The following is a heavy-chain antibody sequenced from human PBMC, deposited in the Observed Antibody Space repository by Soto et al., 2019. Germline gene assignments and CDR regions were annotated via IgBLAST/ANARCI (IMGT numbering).Heavy chain of an antibody. Sequence: QVQLVESGGGVVQPGRSLRLSCAASGFTFSSYGMHWVRQAPGKGLEWVAVISYDGSNKYYADSVKGRFTISRDNSKNTLYLQMNSLRAEDTAVYYCAKESITMVRGVIDNWLDPWGQGTLVTVSS. V-gene: IGHV3-30*18. CDR2: ISYDGSNK. CDR1: GFTFSSYG. CDR3: AKESITMVRGVIDNWLDP. J-gene: IGHJ5*02. D-gene: IGHD3-10*01.